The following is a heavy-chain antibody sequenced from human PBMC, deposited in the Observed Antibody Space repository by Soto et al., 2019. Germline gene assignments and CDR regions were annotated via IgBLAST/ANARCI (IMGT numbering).Heavy chain of an antibody. CDR1: GFTFSSYA. CDR3: ARAEESSGSYRVGYYFDY. V-gene: IGHV3-30-3*01. CDR2: ISYDGSNK. Sequence: GGSLRLSCAASGFTFSSYAMHWVRQAPGKGLEWVAVISYDGSNKYYADSVKGRFTISRDNSKNTLYLQMNSLRAEDTAVYYCARAEESSGSYRVGYYFDYWGQGTLVTVSS. D-gene: IGHD1-26*01. J-gene: IGHJ4*02.